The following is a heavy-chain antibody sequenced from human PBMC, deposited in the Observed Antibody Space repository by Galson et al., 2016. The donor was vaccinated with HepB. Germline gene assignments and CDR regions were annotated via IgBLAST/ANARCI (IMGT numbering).Heavy chain of an antibody. CDR1: RGTFRDYA. V-gene: IGHV1-69*10. Sequence: SVKVSCKASRGTFRDYAISWVRQAPGQGLEWMGGIIPILGTANYTQKFQDRVTITADKSTTTAYMELSSLRSEDTAVYYCARYCSSPTCYTRPLDYWGQGTLVTVSP. J-gene: IGHJ4*02. CDR3: ARYCSSPTCYTRPLDY. D-gene: IGHD2-2*02. CDR2: IIPILGTA.